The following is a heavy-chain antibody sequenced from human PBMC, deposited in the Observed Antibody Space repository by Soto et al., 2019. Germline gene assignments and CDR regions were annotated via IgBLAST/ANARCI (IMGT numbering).Heavy chain of an antibody. CDR2: VRSKTYVGAA. J-gene: IGHJ6*02. V-gene: IGHV3-49*04. CDR1: GFTSDDFA. CDR3: TRDGDFYGFDV. D-gene: IGHD3-3*01. Sequence: EVQLVESGGGFVQPGRSLRLSCTFSGFTSDDFALTWVRNAPGKGREWLGLVRSKTYVGAAEYAASVKGRFTISRDESTSTAFLQMNRLKTEDTAVYYCTRDGDFYGFDVWGQVTKVTVSS.